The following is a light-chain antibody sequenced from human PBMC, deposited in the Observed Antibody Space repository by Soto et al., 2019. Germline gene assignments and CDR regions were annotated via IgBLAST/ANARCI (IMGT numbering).Light chain of an antibody. J-gene: IGLJ1*01. CDR1: SSDVGGYNY. CDR2: DVS. Sequence: QSARTQPASVSGSPGQSITISCTGTSSDVGGYNYVSWYQQYPGKAPKLMVYDVSNRPSGVSNRFSGSKSGNTASLIISGLQAEDEADYYCSSYTSTSTLVVFGTVTKVTVL. CDR3: SSYTSTSTLVV. V-gene: IGLV2-14*01.